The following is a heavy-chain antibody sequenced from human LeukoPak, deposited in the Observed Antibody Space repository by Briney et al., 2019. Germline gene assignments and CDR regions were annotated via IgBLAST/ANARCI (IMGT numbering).Heavy chain of an antibody. J-gene: IGHJ5*02. CDR2: IIPIFGTA. CDR3: ARCTSTVTIGWFDP. CDR1: GGTFSSYA. Sequence: SVKVSRKASGGTFSSYAISWVRQAPGQGLEWMGGIIPIFGTANYAQKFQGRVTITADKSTSTAYMELSSLRSEDTAVYYCARCTSTVTIGWFDPWGQGTLVTVSS. D-gene: IGHD4-17*01. V-gene: IGHV1-69*06.